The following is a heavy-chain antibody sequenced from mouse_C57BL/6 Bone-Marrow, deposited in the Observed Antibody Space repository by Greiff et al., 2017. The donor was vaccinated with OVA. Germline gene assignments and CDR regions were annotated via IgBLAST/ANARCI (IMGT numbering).Heavy chain of an antibody. J-gene: IGHJ2*01. CDR3: ARRRITTDLYYFDY. D-gene: IGHD1-1*01. CDR1: GYTFTSYW. V-gene: IGHV1-69*01. CDR2: IDPSDSYT. Sequence: VQLQQPGAELVMPGASVKLSCKASGYTFTSYWMHWVKQRPGQGLEWIGEIDPSDSYTNYNQKFKGKSTLTVDKSSSTAYMQLSSLTSEDSAVYYCARRRITTDLYYFDYWGQGTTLTVSS.